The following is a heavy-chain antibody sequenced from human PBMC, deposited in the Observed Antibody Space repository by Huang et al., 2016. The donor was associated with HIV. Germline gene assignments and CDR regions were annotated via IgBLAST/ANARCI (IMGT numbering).Heavy chain of an antibody. CDR3: ARFGSYYYGSGSYLDAFDI. D-gene: IGHD3-10*01. J-gene: IGHJ3*02. CDR1: GFTFSTYN. V-gene: IGHV3-48*01. Sequence: EVQLMESGGGLVQPGGSLRLSCAASGFTFSTYNMNWVRQAPGKGWEWVSYIPSCCVSIYDADSVKGRFTISRDNAKNSLYLQMNSLRAEDTAVYYCARFGSYYYGSGSYLDAFDIWGQGTMVTVSS. CDR2: IPSCCVSI.